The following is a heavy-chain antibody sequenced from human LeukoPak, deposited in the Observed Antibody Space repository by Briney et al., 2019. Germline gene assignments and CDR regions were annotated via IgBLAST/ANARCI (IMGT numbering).Heavy chain of an antibody. D-gene: IGHD3-16*02. J-gene: IGHJ3*02. CDR2: INPSGGST. Sequence: ASVKVSCKASGYTFTSYYMHWVRQAPGQGLEWMGIINPSGGSTSYAQKFQGRVTMTRDMSTSTVYMELSSLRSEDTAVYYCARRGMITFGGVIVRVGAFDIWGQGTMVTVSS. V-gene: IGHV1-46*01. CDR1: GYTFTSYY. CDR3: ARRGMITFGGVIVRVGAFDI.